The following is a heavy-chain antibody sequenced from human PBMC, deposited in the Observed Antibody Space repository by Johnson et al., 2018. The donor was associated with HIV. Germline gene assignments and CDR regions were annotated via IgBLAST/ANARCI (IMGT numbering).Heavy chain of an antibody. CDR2: ISYDGSNR. CDR1: GFTFDDYC. CDR3: ATPIVVVIANPRAFDI. V-gene: IGHV3-30*03. J-gene: IGHJ3*02. D-gene: IGHD2-21*01. Sequence: VQLVESVGGLVKPGGSLRLSCAASGFTFDDYCMSWVRQAPGKGLEWVAVISYDGSNRFYADSVKGRFTISRDNSKNTLYLQMNSLRAEDTAVYYWATPIVVVIANPRAFDIWGQGTMVTVSS.